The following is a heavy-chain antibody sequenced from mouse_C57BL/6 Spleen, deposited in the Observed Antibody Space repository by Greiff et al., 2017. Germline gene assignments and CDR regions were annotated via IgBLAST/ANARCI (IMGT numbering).Heavy chain of an antibody. CDR3: ARWGLSSNSDYYDY. D-gene: IGHD2-5*01. J-gene: IGHJ2*01. CDR2: IDPKSGGT. CDR1: GYTFTSYW. Sequence: VQLQQSGAELVKPGASVKLSCKASGYTFTSYWMHWVKQRPGRGLEWIGRIDPKSGGTKYNEKFKSKATLTVDKPSSTAYMQLSSLTSEDSAVYYCARWGLSSNSDYYDYWGQGITLTVAS. V-gene: IGHV1-72*01.